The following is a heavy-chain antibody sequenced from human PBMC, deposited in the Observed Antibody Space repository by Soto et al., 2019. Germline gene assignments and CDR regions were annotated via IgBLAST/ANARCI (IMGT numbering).Heavy chain of an antibody. CDR2: ISYDGSNK. V-gene: IGHV3-30*18. J-gene: IGHJ4*02. Sequence: PGGSLRLSCAASGFTFSSYGMHWVRQAPGKGLEWVAVISYDGSNKYYADSVKGRFTISRDNSKNTLYLQMNSLRAEDTAVYYCAKDGTRYDFWSGYYDYWGQGTLVTVSS. CDR3: AKDGTRYDFWSGYYDY. D-gene: IGHD3-3*01. CDR1: GFTFSSYG.